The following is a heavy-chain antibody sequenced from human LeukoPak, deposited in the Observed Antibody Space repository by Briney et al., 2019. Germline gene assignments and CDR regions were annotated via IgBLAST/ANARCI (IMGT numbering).Heavy chain of an antibody. CDR2: INPNSGGT. V-gene: IGHV1-2*02. D-gene: IGHD6-19*01. J-gene: IGHJ4*02. CDR3: ARFAVHRRLTVAGQFGLDY. Sequence: AASVEVSCKASGYTFTGYYMHWVRQAPGQGLEWMGWINPNSGGTNYAQKFQGRVTMTRDTSTSTVYMELSSLRSEDTAVYYCARFAVHRRLTVAGQFGLDYWGQGTLVTVSS. CDR1: GYTFTGYY.